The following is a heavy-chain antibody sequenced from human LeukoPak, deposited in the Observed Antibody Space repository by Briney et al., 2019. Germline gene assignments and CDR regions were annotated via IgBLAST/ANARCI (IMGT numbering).Heavy chain of an antibody. Sequence: SETLSLTCAVSGGSISSGGYSWSWIRQPPGKGLEWIGYINHSGSTNYNPSLKSRVTISVDTSKNQFSLKLSSVTAADTAVYYCARGLTTVSSYNWFDPWGQGTLVTVSS. CDR2: INHSGST. J-gene: IGHJ5*02. CDR3: ARGLTTVSSYNWFDP. D-gene: IGHD4-4*01. CDR1: GGSISSGGYS. V-gene: IGHV4-30-2*01.